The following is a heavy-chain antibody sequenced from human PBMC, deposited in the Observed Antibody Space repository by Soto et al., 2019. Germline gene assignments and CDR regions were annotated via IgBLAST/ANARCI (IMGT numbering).Heavy chain of an antibody. D-gene: IGHD1-7*01. Sequence: PGGSLRLSCAASGSSFSDYYMSWIRQAPGKGLEWLSYISSSGSIIYYADSVKGRFTISMDNAKNSLYLQMNSLRAEDTAVYYCVRDGTTQTETKGMDVWGQGTTVTVSS. CDR3: VRDGTTQTETKGMDV. J-gene: IGHJ6*02. V-gene: IGHV3-11*01. CDR2: ISSSGSII. CDR1: GSSFSDYY.